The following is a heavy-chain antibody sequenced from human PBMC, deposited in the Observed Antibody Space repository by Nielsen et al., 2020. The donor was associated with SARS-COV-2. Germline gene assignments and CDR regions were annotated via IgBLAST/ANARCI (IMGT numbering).Heavy chain of an antibody. J-gene: IGHJ6*02. CDR2: ISAYNGNT. V-gene: IGHV1-18*01. CDR3: ARAYHNYYYAMDV. D-gene: IGHD1-14*01. Sequence: ASVKVSCKASGYTFTSYGISWVRQAPGQGLEWMGWISAYNGNTNYAQKLQGRVTMTTDTSTSTAYMELRSLRAEDTAVYYCARAYHNYYYAMDVWGQGTTVTVSS. CDR1: GYTFTSYG.